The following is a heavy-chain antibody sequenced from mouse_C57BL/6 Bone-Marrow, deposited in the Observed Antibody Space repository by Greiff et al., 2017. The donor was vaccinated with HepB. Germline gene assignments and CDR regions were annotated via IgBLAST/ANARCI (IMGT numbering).Heavy chain of an antibody. J-gene: IGHJ2*01. V-gene: IGHV1-54*01. CDR3: ARSTAQADY. D-gene: IGHD3-2*02. CDR1: GYAFTNYL. CDR2: INPGSGGT. Sequence: QVQLKQSGAELVRPGTSVKVSCKASGYAFTNYLIEWVKQRPGQGLEWIGVINPGSGGTNYNEKFKGKATLTADKSSSTAYMQLSSLTSEDSAVYFCARSTAQADYWGQGTTLTVSS.